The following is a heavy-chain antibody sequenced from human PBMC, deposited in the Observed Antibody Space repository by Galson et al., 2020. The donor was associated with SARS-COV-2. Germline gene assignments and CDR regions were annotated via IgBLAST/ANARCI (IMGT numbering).Heavy chain of an antibody. V-gene: IGHV3-21*06. CDR1: GFTFSSYA. J-gene: IGHJ3*02. CDR2: ISSSSTYM. CDR3: ARDPGGVARGNKAFDI. D-gene: IGHD3-10*01. Sequence: GESLKISCAASGFTFSSYAMNWVRQAPGKGLEWVSSISSSSTYMYYADSVKGRFTISRDNAKNSLSLQMNSLRAEDTAMYYCARDPGGVARGNKAFDIWGQGTMVTVSS.